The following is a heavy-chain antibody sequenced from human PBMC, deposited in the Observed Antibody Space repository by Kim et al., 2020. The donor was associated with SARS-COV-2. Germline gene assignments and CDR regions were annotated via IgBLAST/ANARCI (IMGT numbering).Heavy chain of an antibody. Sequence: SVKVSCKASGGTFSSYAISWVRQAPGQGLEWMGGIIPIFGTANYAQKFQGRVTITADESTSTAYMELSSLRSEDTAVYYCGHCSSTSCYAGGYYYYGMDVWGQGTTVTVSS. V-gene: IGHV1-69*13. CDR3: GHCSSTSCYAGGYYYYGMDV. D-gene: IGHD2-2*01. J-gene: IGHJ6*02. CDR1: GGTFSSYA. CDR2: IIPIFGTA.